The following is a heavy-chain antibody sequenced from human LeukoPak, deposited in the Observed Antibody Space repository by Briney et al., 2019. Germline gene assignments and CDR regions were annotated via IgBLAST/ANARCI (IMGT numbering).Heavy chain of an antibody. J-gene: IGHJ6*02. D-gene: IGHD2-15*01. V-gene: IGHV1-46*01. CDR2: INPSGGST. CDR1: GYTFTSYY. CDR3: ARDLAVVVAAPNYYGMDV. Sequence: GASVKVSCKASGYTFTSYYMHWVRQAPGQGLEWMGIINPSGGSTSYARKFQGRVTMTRDTSTSTVYMELSSLRSEDTAVYYCARDLAVVVAAPNYYGMDVWGQGTTVTVSS.